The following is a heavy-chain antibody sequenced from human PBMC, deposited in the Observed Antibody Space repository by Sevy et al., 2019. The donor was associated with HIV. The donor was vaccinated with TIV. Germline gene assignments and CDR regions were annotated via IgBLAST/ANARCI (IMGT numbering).Heavy chain of an antibody. Sequence: GGSLRLSCAASGFTFSVYWMSWVRQAPGKGLEWVATMKEDGSDKDYVDSVKDRFTISRDNAKNSLYLQMNSLRAEDTAVYCCVREGVGGYSYSLDCWGQGTLVTVSS. J-gene: IGHJ4*02. CDR1: GFTFSVYW. CDR2: MKEDGSDK. V-gene: IGHV3-7*01. D-gene: IGHD5-18*01. CDR3: VREGVGGYSYSLDC.